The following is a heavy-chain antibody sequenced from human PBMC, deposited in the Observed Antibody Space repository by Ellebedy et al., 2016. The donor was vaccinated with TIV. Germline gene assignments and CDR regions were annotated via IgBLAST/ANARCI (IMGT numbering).Heavy chain of an antibody. J-gene: IGHJ1*01. V-gene: IGHV4-59*01. Sequence: MPSETLSLTCTVSGGSISSYYWSWIRQTPGKETEWIGYVYYTGTTYYNPSLKNRVTISADTSKNQFSLKLSPVTAADTAVYYCASGGASSKYLHYWGQGTLVTVSS. CDR2: VYYTGTT. CDR1: GGSISSYY. D-gene: IGHD6-6*01. CDR3: ASGGASSKYLHY.